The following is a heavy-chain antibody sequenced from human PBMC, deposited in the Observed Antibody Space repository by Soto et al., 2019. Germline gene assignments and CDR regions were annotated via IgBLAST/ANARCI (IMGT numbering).Heavy chain of an antibody. J-gene: IGHJ4*02. CDR1: GFTFSNFA. CDR3: AKDLCRRYYEEFDY. V-gene: IGHV3-23*01. CDR2: ISGGGDST. Sequence: EVQLLESGGGLVQPGESLRLSCAASGFTFSNFAMSWVRQAPGKGLEWVSDISGGGDSTYYAGSVKGRFTISRDNSKNTLYLQMYNLRAEYTALYYCAKDLCRRYYEEFDYWGQGTLVTVSS. D-gene: IGHD1-26*01.